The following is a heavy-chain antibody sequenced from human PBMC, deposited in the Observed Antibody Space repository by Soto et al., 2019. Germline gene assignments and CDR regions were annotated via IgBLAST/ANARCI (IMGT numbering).Heavy chain of an antibody. J-gene: IGHJ3*02. V-gene: IGHV4-31*03. CDR2: IYYSGST. CDR1: GGSISSGGYY. D-gene: IGHD3-22*01. CDR3: EKSRPYSYDSSGYGAFDI. Sequence: SETLSLTCTVSGGSISSGGYYWSWIRQHPGKGLEWIGYIYYSGSTYYNPSLKSRVTISVDTSKSQFSLKLYSVTAADTAVYYCEKSRPYSYDSSGYGAFDIWGQGTMVT.